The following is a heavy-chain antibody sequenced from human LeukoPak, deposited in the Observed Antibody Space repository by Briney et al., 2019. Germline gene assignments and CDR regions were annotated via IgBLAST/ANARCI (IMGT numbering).Heavy chain of an antibody. CDR3: AKTRPLDSSSWSHGDY. CDR1: GFTFSTYG. CDR2: ISGSGDST. V-gene: IGHV3-23*01. Sequence: GGSLRLSCAASGFTFSTYGMSWVRQAPGKGLEWVSAISGSGDSTYYGDSVKGRFTISRDNSKNTLYLQMNSLRAEDTAVYYCAKTRPLDSSSWSHGDYWGQGTLVTVSS. J-gene: IGHJ4*02. D-gene: IGHD6-13*01.